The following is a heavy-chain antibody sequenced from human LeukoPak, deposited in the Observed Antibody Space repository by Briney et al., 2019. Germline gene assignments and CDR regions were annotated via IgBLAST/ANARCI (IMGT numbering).Heavy chain of an antibody. Sequence: PSETLSLTCTVSGGSISSYYWSWIRQPPGKGLEWIGYIYYSGSTNYNPSLKSRVTISVDTSKNQFSLKLSSVTAADTAVYYCARVSRGYWFDPWGQGTLVTASS. CDR3: ARVSRGYWFDP. V-gene: IGHV4-59*01. CDR2: IYYSGST. CDR1: GGSISSYY. J-gene: IGHJ5*02. D-gene: IGHD3-22*01.